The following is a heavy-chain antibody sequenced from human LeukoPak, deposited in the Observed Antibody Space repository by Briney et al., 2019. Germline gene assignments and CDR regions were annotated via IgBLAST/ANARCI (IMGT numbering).Heavy chain of an antibody. CDR2: INPQSGGT. J-gene: IGHJ4*02. Sequence: ASVKVSCKASGYIFTGYYIHWVRPAPGQGLEWMGFINPQSGGTNSAQKFQGRVTMTRDTSINTAYMELSRLTSDDTAVYYCARNHDSTGYPLITYWGQGTLVTVSS. V-gene: IGHV1-2*02. D-gene: IGHD3-22*01. CDR3: ARNHDSTGYPLITY. CDR1: GYIFTGYY.